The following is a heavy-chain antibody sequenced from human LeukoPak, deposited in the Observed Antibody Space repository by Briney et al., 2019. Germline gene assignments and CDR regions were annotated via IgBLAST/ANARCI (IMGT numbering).Heavy chain of an antibody. Sequence: GGSLRLSCSASGFTFSSYDMNWVRQAPGKGLEYVSGVSGNGGSTYYADSVKGRFTISRDNSKNTLYLQMSTLRAEDTAVYYCVKDYDSSGYPNYFDYWGQGTLVTVSS. CDR3: VKDYDSSGYPNYFDY. V-gene: IGHV3-64D*09. CDR2: VSGNGGST. J-gene: IGHJ4*02. D-gene: IGHD3-22*01. CDR1: GFTFSSYD.